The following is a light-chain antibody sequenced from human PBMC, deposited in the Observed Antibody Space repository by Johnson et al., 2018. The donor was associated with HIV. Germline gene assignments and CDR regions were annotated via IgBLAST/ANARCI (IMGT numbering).Light chain of an antibody. J-gene: IGLJ1*01. Sequence: HSVLTQPPSVSAAPGQKVTISCSGSSSNIGNNYVSWYQQLPGTAPKLLIYENNKRPSGIPDRFSGPKSGTSATLGLTGLPTGDEADYYDVTWDTRLSSVYFFGTGTKVTVL. CDR1: SSNIGNNY. CDR3: VTWDTRLSSVYF. CDR2: ENN. V-gene: IGLV1-51*02.